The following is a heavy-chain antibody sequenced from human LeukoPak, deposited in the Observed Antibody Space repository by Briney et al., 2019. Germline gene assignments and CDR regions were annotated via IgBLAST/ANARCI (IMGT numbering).Heavy chain of an antibody. V-gene: IGHV1-8*01. CDR2: MNPNTGDT. J-gene: IGHJ4*02. CDR1: GYTFTGYD. CDR3: TRGSLSGSSRDY. Sequence: GASVRVSCKAPGYTFTGYDINWVRQATGQGLEWMGWMNPNTGDTGYSHKFQGRVTMTRDTSIDTAYMELSGLTSEDTAVYYCTRGSLSGSSRDYWGQGTLVTVSS. D-gene: IGHD1-26*01.